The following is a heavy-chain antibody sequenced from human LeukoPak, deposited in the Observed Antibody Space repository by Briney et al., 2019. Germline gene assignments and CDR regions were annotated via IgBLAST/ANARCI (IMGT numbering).Heavy chain of an antibody. J-gene: IGHJ6*02. V-gene: IGHV4-39*01. Sequence: PSETLSLTCTVSGGSLSSSSYYWGWIRQPPGKGLEWIGSIYYSGSTYYNPSLKSRVTISVDTSKNQFSLKLSSVTAADTAVYYCARPASARSVDVWGQGTTVTVSS. CDR3: ARPASARSVDV. CDR2: IYYSGST. D-gene: IGHD6-6*01. CDR1: GGSLSSSSYY.